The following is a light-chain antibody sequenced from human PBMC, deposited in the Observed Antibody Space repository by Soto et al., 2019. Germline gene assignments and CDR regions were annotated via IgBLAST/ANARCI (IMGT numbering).Light chain of an antibody. J-gene: IGKJ1*01. Sequence: EIVLTQSPAPLSSFPGDRVTLSCMASQAVNTRLAWYQHKPGQAPRLLIYLTSNRAAGIPARFSGSWSETDCTLTISDVEPEDVAVYYCHQRQSWPRTLGQGTKVDIK. CDR1: QAVNTR. CDR3: HQRQSWPRT. V-gene: IGKV3D-11*03. CDR2: LTS.